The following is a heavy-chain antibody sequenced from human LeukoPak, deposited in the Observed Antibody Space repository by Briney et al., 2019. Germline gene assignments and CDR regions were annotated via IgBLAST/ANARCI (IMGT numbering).Heavy chain of an antibody. V-gene: IGHV3-21*01. D-gene: IGHD3-10*01. CDR2: ISSSSSYI. CDR1: GFTFSSYS. Sequence: GGSLRLSCAASGFTFSSYSMNWVRQAPGKGLDWVSSISSSSSYIYYADSVKGRFTISRDNAKNSLYLQMNSLRAEDTAVYYCASFTTGGHVNYGNEYWGQGTLVTVSS. J-gene: IGHJ4*02. CDR3: ASFTTGGHVNYGNEY.